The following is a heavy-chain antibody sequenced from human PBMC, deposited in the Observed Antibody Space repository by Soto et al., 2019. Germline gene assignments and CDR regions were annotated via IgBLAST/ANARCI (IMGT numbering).Heavy chain of an antibody. D-gene: IGHD1-7*01. CDR1: GYNLSSSG. CDR3: ARCANWKYVSEY. CDR2: ISANSGNT. J-gene: IGHJ4*02. V-gene: IGHV1-18*01. Sequence: ASVKVSCKASGYNLSSSGLTWVRPAPGQGLEWMGWISANSGNTKYAQKLQGRVTMTTDTSTSTAYMQLRGLRSNDKALYYCARCANWKYVSEYWDQGTLVTVCS.